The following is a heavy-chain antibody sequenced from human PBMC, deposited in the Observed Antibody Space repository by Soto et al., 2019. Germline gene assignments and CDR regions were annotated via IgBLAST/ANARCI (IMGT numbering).Heavy chain of an antibody. D-gene: IGHD3-10*01. CDR2: ISSSSSYI. CDR3: ARVNTMVRGVTLRPRDDD. Sequence: PGGSLRLSCAASGFTFSSYSMNWVRQAPGKGLEWVSSISSSSSYIYYADSVKGRFTISRDNAKNSLYLQMNSLRAEDTAVYYCARVNTMVRGVTLRPRDDDWGQGTLVTVSS. CDR1: GFTFSSYS. V-gene: IGHV3-21*01. J-gene: IGHJ4*02.